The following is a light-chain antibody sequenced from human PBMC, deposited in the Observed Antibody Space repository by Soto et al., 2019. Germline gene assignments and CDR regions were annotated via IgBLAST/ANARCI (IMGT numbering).Light chain of an antibody. J-gene: IGKJ4*01. Sequence: PSTQPPSSPSESVGPRVTITCRASQSISSYLNWYQQKPWKAPKLLIYAAASLQSGVPSRFSGSGSGTDFTLTICSLQPEDCATYYCQQSYITLPFGGGTKVDI. CDR3: QQSYITLP. V-gene: IGKV1-39*01. CDR1: QSISSY. CDR2: AAA.